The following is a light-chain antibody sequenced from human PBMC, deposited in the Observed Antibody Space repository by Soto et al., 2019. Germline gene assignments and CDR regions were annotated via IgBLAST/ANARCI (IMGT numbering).Light chain of an antibody. CDR1: SSDIGSYNL. V-gene: IGLV2-23*01. CDR2: KGT. Sequence: QSALTQPASVSGSPGQSITISCSGTSSDIGSYNLVSWYQHHPGKVPKLMIYKGTQRPSGVSDRFSGSKSGNSASLTISGLQAEDEADYYCCSYATGTTFLFRGGTKVTVL. J-gene: IGLJ1*01. CDR3: CSYATGTTFL.